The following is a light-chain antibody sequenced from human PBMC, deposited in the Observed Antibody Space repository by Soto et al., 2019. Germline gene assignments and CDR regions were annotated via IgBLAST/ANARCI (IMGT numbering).Light chain of an antibody. V-gene: IGLV2-14*01. CDR1: SNDVGGYHY. CDR2: EVS. Sequence: QSVLTQPASLSGSPGQSITISCTGTSNDVGGYHYVSWYQQQPGKAPKLIIYEVSHRPSGISNRFSGSKSGNTASLTISGLHGEDEADYYCSSHSATSPHVFGTGTKVTVL. J-gene: IGLJ1*01. CDR3: SSHSATSPHV.